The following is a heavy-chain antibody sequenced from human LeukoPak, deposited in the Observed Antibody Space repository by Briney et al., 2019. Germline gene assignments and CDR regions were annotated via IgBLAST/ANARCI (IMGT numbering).Heavy chain of an antibody. V-gene: IGHV1-2*02. J-gene: IGHJ4*02. D-gene: IGHD3-10*01. CDR1: GYTFTGYY. CDR2: INPNSGGT. Sequence: ASVKVSCKASGYTFTGYYRHWVRQAPGQGLEWMGWINPNSGGTNYAQKFQGRVTMTRDTSISTAYMELSRLRSDDTAVYYCARGGRYGSGSYKRGLDYWGQGTLVTVSS. CDR3: ARGGRYGSGSYKRGLDY.